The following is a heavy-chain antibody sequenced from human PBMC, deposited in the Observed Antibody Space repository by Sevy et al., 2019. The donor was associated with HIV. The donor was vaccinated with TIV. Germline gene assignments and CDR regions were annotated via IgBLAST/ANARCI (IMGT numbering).Heavy chain of an antibody. CDR2: IRGSGVST. CDR1: GFPFSSYA. Sequence: AGSLRLSCAASGFPFSSYAMSWVRQAPGKELEWVSAIRGSGVSTYYADSVKGRFTISRDNSKNTLYLQMNSLRAEDTAVYYCAKDRAAMVEDAFDFWGQGTMVTVSS. J-gene: IGHJ3*01. V-gene: IGHV3-23*01. CDR3: AKDRAAMVEDAFDF. D-gene: IGHD5-18*01.